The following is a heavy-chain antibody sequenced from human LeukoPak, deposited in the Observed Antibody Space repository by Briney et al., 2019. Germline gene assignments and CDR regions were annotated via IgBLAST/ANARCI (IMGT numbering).Heavy chain of an antibody. Sequence: SETLSLTCTVSGGSISSYYWSWIRQPAGKGLEWIGRIYTSGSTNYNPSLKSRVTMSVDTSKNQFSLKLSSVTAADTAVYYCASSSRRVLLWFGELSRRGYFDYWGQGTLVTVSS. D-gene: IGHD3-10*01. CDR2: IYTSGST. J-gene: IGHJ4*02. CDR1: GGSISSYY. V-gene: IGHV4-4*07. CDR3: ASSSRRVLLWFGELSRRGYFDY.